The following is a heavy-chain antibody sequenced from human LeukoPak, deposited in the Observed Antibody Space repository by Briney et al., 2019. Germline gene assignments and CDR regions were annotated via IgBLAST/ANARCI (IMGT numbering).Heavy chain of an antibody. CDR1: GGSISSSTHY. D-gene: IGHD3-10*01. J-gene: IGHJ4*02. V-gene: IGHV4-39*01. CDR3: ARHYGSGSYSDC. CDR2: IFYTGVT. Sequence: SETLSVTCTVSGGSISSSTHYWGWIRQPPGKGLEWIGSIFYTGVTYYNPSLKSRVTISVDTSRNQFSLKLTSVSAADTATYYCARHYGSGSYSDCWGQGTLVTVSS.